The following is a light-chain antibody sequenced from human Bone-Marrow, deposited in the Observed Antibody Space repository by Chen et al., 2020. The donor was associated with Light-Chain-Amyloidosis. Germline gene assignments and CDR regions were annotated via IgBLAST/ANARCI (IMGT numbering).Light chain of an antibody. CDR2: EDN. Sequence: QSVLTQPPSVSAAPGQKVTISCSGSGYNIGNNYVSWYQHHPGTAPKLLIYEDNKRPSGIPDLFSGYKSGTSATLGITGLQTGDEADYYCGTWDTNLSAVVFGGGTKLTVL. CDR1: GYNIGNNY. CDR3: GTWDTNLSAVV. V-gene: IGLV1-51*02. J-gene: IGLJ2*01.